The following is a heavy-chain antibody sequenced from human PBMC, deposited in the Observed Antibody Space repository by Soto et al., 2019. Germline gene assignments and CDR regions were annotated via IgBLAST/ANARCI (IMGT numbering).Heavy chain of an antibody. CDR3: AAIPDGYITMVRGVISGPRAHGMDV. CDR1: GGSSSTNY. Sequence: SETLSLTCTVSGGSSSTNYWIWIRQPPGKGLEWIGYIYYSGNTNYNPSLKSRVTISVDTSKNQFSLKLTSVTAADTAVYYCAAIPDGYITMVRGVISGPRAHGMDVWGQGTTVTV. J-gene: IGHJ6*02. CDR2: IYYSGNT. D-gene: IGHD3-10*01. V-gene: IGHV4-59*08.